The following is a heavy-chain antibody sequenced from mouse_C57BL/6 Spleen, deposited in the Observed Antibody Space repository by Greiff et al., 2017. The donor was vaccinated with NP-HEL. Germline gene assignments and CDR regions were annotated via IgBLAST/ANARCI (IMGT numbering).Heavy chain of an antibody. CDR2: IDPSDSYT. Sequence: QVQLQQSGAELVMPGASVKLSCKASGYTFTSYWMHWVKQRPGQGLEWIGEIDPSDSYTNYNQKFKGKSTLTVDKSSSTAYMQLSSLTSEDSAVYYCARGGVYYFDYWGQGTTLTVSS. CDR3: ARGGVYYFDY. CDR1: GYTFTSYW. J-gene: IGHJ2*01. V-gene: IGHV1-69*01.